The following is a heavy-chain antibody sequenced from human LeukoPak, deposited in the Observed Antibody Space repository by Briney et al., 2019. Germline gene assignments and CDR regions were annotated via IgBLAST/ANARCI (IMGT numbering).Heavy chain of an antibody. CDR1: GYTFTSYG. V-gene: IGHV1-18*01. CDR2: ISPYNGNT. J-gene: IGHJ3*02. D-gene: IGHD3-22*01. CDR3: ASPLVEEYYYDSSGYSNRAFDI. Sequence: ASVKVSCKASGYTFTSYGISWVRQAPGQGLEWMGWISPYNGNTDYSQKLQGRVTMTTDTSTSTAYMELRSLRSDDTAVYYCASPLVEEYYYDSSGYSNRAFDIWGQGTMVTVSS.